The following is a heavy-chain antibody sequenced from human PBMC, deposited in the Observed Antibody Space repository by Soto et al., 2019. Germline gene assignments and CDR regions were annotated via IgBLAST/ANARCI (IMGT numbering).Heavy chain of an antibody. J-gene: IGHJ6*02. CDR1: GYTFTNYG. V-gene: IGHV1-18*01. Sequence: QVQVVQSGDEVKKPGASVKVSCKASGYTFTNYGFSWVRQAPGQGLEWMGWISGYNGNTKYAEKFQGRVTMTTDTSTSTAHMELRSLRSDGTAVDYCAREGQAPYYYYGMDVWGQGTAVTVSS. CDR2: ISGYNGNT. CDR3: AREGQAPYYYYGMDV.